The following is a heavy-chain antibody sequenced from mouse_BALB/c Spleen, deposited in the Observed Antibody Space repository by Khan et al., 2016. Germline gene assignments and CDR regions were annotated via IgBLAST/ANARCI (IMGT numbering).Heavy chain of an antibody. J-gene: IGHJ3*01. D-gene: IGHD1-1*01. CDR1: GLDSRRYW. Sequence: EVKLLEPCGCLVQPGGSPKLSCVDSGLDSRRYWMSWVRQAPGKGLEWIGEIQPDSKTINYSPSLKDKFTISSDNAKRTLYLQMSKVRSEDTALYYCARAGYYGYLVYWGQGTLVSVCA. CDR2: IQPDSKTI. V-gene: IGHV4-1*02. CDR3: ARAGYYGYLVY.